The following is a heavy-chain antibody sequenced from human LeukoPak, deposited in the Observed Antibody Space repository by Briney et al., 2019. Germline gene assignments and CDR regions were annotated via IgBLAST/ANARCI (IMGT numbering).Heavy chain of an antibody. CDR2: IKQDGSEK. Sequence: GGSLRLSCAASGFTFSSYWMSWVRRASGKGLEWVANIKQDGSEKYYVDSVKGRFTISRDNAKNSLYLQMNSLRAEDTAVYYCARDNSWYDSSGDAFDIWGQGTMVTVSS. CDR3: ARDNSWYDSSGDAFDI. CDR1: GFTFSSYW. V-gene: IGHV3-7*01. J-gene: IGHJ3*02. D-gene: IGHD3-22*01.